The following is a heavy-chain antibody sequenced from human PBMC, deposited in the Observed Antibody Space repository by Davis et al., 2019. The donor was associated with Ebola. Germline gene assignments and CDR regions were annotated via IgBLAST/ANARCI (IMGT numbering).Heavy chain of an antibody. CDR2: IYYSGST. CDR1: GGSISPYY. CDR3: AREGRSAWAFDY. V-gene: IGHV4-59*01. Sequence: PSETLSLTCTVSGGSISPYYWNWIRQPPGKGLEWIGNIYYSGSTNYSPSLKSRVTISVDTSKSQFSLKLSFVTAADTAVYFCAREGRSAWAFDYWGQGTLVTVSS. J-gene: IGHJ4*02. D-gene: IGHD3-3*01.